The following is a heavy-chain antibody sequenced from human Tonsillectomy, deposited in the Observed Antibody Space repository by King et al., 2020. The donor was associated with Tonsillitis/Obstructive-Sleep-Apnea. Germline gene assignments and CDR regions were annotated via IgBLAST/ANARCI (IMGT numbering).Heavy chain of an antibody. Sequence: DVQLVESGGGLVKPGGSLRLSCAASGFTFSSYSMNWVRQAPGKGLEWVSSISSSRSYINYADSVKGRFTISRDNAQNPLYLQMNSLRAEDTAVYYCAREYYGGLKDLDYWGQGTLVTVSS. CDR1: GFTFSSYS. D-gene: IGHD4-23*01. CDR2: ISSSRSYI. CDR3: AREYYGGLKDLDY. J-gene: IGHJ4*02. V-gene: IGHV3-21*01.